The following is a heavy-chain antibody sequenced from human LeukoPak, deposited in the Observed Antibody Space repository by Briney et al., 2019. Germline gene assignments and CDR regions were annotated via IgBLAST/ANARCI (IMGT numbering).Heavy chain of an antibody. J-gene: IGHJ4*02. CDR2: MNPNSGNT. V-gene: IGHV1-8*01. Sequence: ASVKVSCKASGYTFTSYDINWVRQATGQGLEWMGWMNPNSGNTGHAQKFQGRVTMTRNTSISTAYMELSSLRSEDTAVYYCARGYSGNPDYYFDYWGQGTLVTVSS. CDR3: ARGYSGNPDYYFDY. D-gene: IGHD1-26*01. CDR1: GYTFTSYD.